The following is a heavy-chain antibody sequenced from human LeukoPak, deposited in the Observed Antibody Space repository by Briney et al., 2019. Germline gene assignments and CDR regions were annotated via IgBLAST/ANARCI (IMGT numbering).Heavy chain of an antibody. CDR1: GDSISSYY. CDR3: ARHYDRKWGFDY. V-gene: IGHV4-59*08. CDR2: IYYSGST. Sequence: SETLSLTCTVSGDSISSYYWSWIRQPPGKGLEWIGYIYYSGSTNYNPSLKSRVTISVDTSKNQFSLKLSSVTAADTAVYYCARHYDRKWGFDYWGQGTLVTVSS. J-gene: IGHJ4*02. D-gene: IGHD3-3*01.